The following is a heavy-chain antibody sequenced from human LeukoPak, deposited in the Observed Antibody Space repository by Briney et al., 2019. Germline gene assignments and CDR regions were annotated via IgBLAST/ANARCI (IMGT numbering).Heavy chain of an antibody. CDR2: ISYDGSNT. V-gene: IGHV3-30*03. CDR1: GFTFRTYA. Sequence: PGGSLRLSCVASGFTFRTYAMHWVRQAPGKGLEWVAVISYDGSNTYYADSVKGRFTISRDNPKNTLYLEMNSLRTEETGVCYCAREMTTETTAAGDDYFCAMNVWGQGTPVTVSS. CDR3: AREMTTETTAAGDDYFCAMNV. J-gene: IGHJ6*02. D-gene: IGHD4-17*01.